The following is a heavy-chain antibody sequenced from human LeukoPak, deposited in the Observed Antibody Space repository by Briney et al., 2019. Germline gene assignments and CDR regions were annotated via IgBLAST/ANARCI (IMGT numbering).Heavy chain of an antibody. J-gene: IGHJ4*02. D-gene: IGHD3-22*01. Sequence: PSETLSLTCAVYGGSFSGYYWSWIRQPPGKGLEWIGEINHSGSTNYNPSLKSRVTISVDTSKNQFSLKLSSVTAAGTAVYYCARGEYDSSGYPPTILDYWGQGTLVTVSS. CDR3: ARGEYDSSGYPPTILDY. CDR2: INHSGST. V-gene: IGHV4-34*01. CDR1: GGSFSGYY.